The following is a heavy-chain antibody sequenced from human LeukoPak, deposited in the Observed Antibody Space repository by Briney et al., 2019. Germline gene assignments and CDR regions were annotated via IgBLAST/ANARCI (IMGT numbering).Heavy chain of an antibody. Sequence: PVKVSCKSSGGTCSSYAISWVRQAPGPGLEWMGGVIPIFGTANYAQKFQGRVTITADESTSTAYMELSSLRSEDTAVYYCARRGAWELSHDYWGQGTLVTVSS. J-gene: IGHJ4*02. CDR3: ARRGAWELSHDY. D-gene: IGHD1-26*01. CDR2: VIPIFGTA. V-gene: IGHV1-69*13. CDR1: GGTCSSYA.